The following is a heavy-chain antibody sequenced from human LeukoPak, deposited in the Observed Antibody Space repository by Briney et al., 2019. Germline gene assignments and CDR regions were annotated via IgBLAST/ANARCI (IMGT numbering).Heavy chain of an antibody. V-gene: IGHV4-39*01. CDR2: IYYSGST. CDR3: ARLSLPNYYDSGYYFDY. J-gene: IGHJ4*02. D-gene: IGHD3-22*01. CDR1: GGSISSSSYY. Sequence: SETLSLTCTVSGGSISSSSYYWGWLRQPPGKGLEWIGSIYYSGSTYYNPSLKSRVTISVDTSKNQFSLKLSSVTAADTAVYYCARLSLPNYYDSGYYFDYWGQGTLVTVSS.